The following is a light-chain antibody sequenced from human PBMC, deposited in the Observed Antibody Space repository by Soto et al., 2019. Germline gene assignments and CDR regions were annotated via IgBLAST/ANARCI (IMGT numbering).Light chain of an antibody. J-gene: IGKJ1*01. CDR2: GAS. CDR1: QRVSSNY. V-gene: IGKV3-20*01. Sequence: DIVLTQSPGTLSLSPGERATLSCRASQRVSSNYLAWYKQKPGQAPRLLIHGASTRATGVPDRFSGSGSGTDFTLTISRLEPEDFSVYHCQQYGSLSWTFGQGTKVDIK. CDR3: QQYGSLSWT.